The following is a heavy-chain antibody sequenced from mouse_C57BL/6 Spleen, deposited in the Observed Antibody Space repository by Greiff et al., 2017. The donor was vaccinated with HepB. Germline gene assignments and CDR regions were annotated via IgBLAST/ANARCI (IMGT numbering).Heavy chain of an antibody. D-gene: IGHD1-1*01. CDR1: GYAFSSYW. V-gene: IGHV1-80*01. CDR2: IYPGDGDT. J-gene: IGHJ4*01. CDR3: ARSTVVARGYAIDY. Sequence: QVQLQQSGAELVKPGASVKISCKASGYAFSSYWMNWVKQRPGKGLEWIGQIYPGDGDTNYNGKFKGKATMTADKSSSTAYMQLSSLTSEDSAVYFCARSTVVARGYAIDYWGQGTSVTVSS.